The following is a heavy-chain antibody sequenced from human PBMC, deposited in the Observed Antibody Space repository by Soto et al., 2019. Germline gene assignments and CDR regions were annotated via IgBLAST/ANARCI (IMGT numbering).Heavy chain of an antibody. J-gene: IGHJ2*01. CDR1: GGPISSSSYY. CDR2: IYYTGYT. D-gene: IGHD5-18*01. CDR3: AGSAIATHWFFDL. Sequence: SETLSLTCTVSGGPISSSSYYWGWIRQAPGKGLEWLATIYYTGYTYHNPSLKSHVTISVDTSKNQFSLKLTSVTAADTALYYCAGSAIATHWFFDLWGRGTLVTVSS. V-gene: IGHV4-39*01.